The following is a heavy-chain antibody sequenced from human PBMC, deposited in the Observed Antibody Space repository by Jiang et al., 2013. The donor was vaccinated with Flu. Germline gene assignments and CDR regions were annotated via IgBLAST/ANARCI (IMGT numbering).Heavy chain of an antibody. V-gene: IGHV4-39*07. CDR2: IYHSGMT. CDR1: GGSISSNSYY. Sequence: GSGLVKPSETLSLTCTVSGGSISSNSYYWGWIRQPPGKGLDWIGSIYHSGMTYYSPSLKSRVTISVDTSKNQVSLKLSSVTAADTAVYYCARDRKTFYFDSSGHDDAFDIWGQGTMVTVSS. J-gene: IGHJ3*02. D-gene: IGHD3-22*01. CDR3: ARDRKTFYFDSSGHDDAFDI.